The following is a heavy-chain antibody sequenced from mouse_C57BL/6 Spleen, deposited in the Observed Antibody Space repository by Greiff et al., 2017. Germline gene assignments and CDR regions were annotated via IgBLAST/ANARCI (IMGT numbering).Heavy chain of an antibody. J-gene: IGHJ2*01. V-gene: IGHV1-64*01. D-gene: IGHD1-1*01. CDR3: AREFYYYGSSFDY. CDR2: IHPNSGST. CDR1: GYTFTSYW. Sequence: VQLQQPGAELVKPGASVKLSCKASGYTFTSYWMHWVKQRPGQGLEWIGMIHPNSGSTNYNEKFKSKATLTVDKSSSTAYMQLSSLTSEDSAVYYCAREFYYYGSSFDYWGQGTTLTVSS.